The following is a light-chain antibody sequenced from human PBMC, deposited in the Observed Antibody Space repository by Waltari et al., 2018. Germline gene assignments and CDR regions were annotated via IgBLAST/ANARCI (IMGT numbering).Light chain of an antibody. CDR2: DTS. J-gene: IGKJ4*01. Sequence: EIVLTQSPATLSLSPGERATLSCRASQSISNYLAWYQQKRGQAPRLRLYDTSNRATGIPARFRCSGSGTEFTLTISSLEPEGFAVYYCHQRSDWGTFGGGTKVEI. CDR1: QSISNY. CDR3: HQRSDWGT. V-gene: IGKV3-11*01.